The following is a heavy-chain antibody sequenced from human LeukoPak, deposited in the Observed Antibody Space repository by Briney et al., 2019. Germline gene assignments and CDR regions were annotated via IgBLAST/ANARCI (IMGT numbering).Heavy chain of an antibody. CDR2: ISSSGSTI. Sequence: PGGSLRLSCAASGFTFSDYYMSWIRQAPGKGLEWVSYISSSGSTIYYADSVKGRFTISRDNAKNSLYLQMNSLRAEDTAVYYCAKGGNILSSSWRYAFDIWGQGTMVTVSS. CDR1: GFTFSDYY. V-gene: IGHV3-11*01. D-gene: IGHD6-13*01. CDR3: AKGGNILSSSWRYAFDI. J-gene: IGHJ3*02.